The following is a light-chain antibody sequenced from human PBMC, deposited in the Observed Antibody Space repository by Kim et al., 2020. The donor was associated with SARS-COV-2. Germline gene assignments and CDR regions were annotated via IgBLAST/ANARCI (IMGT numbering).Light chain of an antibody. CDR1: SLRGYY. Sequence: ELTQDPAVSVALGQTVRITCQGDSLRGYYASWFQQKSGQAPILVMYGDKNRPSGIPDRFSGSGSGNTASLTITGAQAEDEADYYCNSRDSSGNHVLFGGGTQLTVL. CDR3: NSRDSSGNHVL. CDR2: GDK. V-gene: IGLV3-19*01. J-gene: IGLJ3*02.